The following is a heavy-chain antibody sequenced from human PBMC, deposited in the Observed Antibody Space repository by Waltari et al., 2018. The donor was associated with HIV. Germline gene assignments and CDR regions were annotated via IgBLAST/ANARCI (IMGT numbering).Heavy chain of an antibody. Sequence: VQLVESGGGSIKTGGSLRLSCTASGFSVSNHWMDWVRQGPGKGLVWVARLNSAGSMRNYAEAVKGRFVISRDNARNTVYLQLNSLRVEDTAMYFCARASHYIEFSTFDGDYYFDVWGRGTRVAVSS. CDR2: LNSAGSMR. CDR3: ARASHYIEFSTFDGDYYFDV. V-gene: IGHV3-74*01. CDR1: GFSVSNHW. D-gene: IGHD2-15*01. J-gene: IGHJ4*02.